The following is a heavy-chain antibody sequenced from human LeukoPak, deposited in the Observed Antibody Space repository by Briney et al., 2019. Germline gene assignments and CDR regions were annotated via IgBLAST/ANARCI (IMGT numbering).Heavy chain of an antibody. Sequence: GGSLRLSCAASGFTFSDYYMSWIRQAPGKGLEWVANIKQDGSEKYYVDSMKGRFTISRDNAKNSLYLQMNSLRAEDTAVYYCARDWYYDFWSGGDYWGQGTLVTVSS. V-gene: IGHV3-7*01. J-gene: IGHJ4*02. CDR3: ARDWYYDFWSGGDY. D-gene: IGHD3-3*01. CDR2: IKQDGSEK. CDR1: GFTFSDYY.